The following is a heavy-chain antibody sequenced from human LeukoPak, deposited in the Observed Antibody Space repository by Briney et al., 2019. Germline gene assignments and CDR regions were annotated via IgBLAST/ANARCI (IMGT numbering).Heavy chain of an antibody. V-gene: IGHV3-73*01. Sequence: PGGSLRLSCAASGFTFSIYAMGWVRQAPGKGLEWVGQIDKKDKGYATATAYAASVKGRFTISRDDSINTAYLQMKSLKTEDTALYYCTRDSGTYNWFDPWGQGTLVTVSS. CDR2: IDKKDKGYATAT. D-gene: IGHD1-26*01. CDR1: GFTFSIYA. CDR3: TRDSGTYNWFDP. J-gene: IGHJ5*02.